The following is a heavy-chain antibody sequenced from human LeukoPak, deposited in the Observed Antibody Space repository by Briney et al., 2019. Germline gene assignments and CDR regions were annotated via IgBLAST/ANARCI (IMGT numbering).Heavy chain of an antibody. J-gene: IGHJ4*02. D-gene: IGHD3-10*01. CDR1: GYTFTGYY. CDR3: AIQSDYGSGSYDY. V-gene: IGHV1-2*06. Sequence: SVTVSCKATGYTFTGYYMHWVRQAPGEGLEWVGRINPNSGGTNYAQKMQGRVTMTRDTSISTAYMELSRLRSDDTAVYYCAIQSDYGSGSYDYWGQGTLVTVSS. CDR2: INPNSGGT.